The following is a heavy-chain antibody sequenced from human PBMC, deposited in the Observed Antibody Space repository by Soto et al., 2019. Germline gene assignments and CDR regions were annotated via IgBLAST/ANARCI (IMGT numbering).Heavy chain of an antibody. CDR2: ISYDGRNK. Sequence: GSLRLSCAASGFTFSSYGMHWVRQAPGKGLEWVAVISYDGRNKDYADSVKGRFTISRDNSKNTLYLQMDSLRPEDTAVYYCAKRGWYQDDAFDVWGQGTMVTVSS. D-gene: IGHD6-19*01. V-gene: IGHV3-30*18. CDR3: AKRGWYQDDAFDV. J-gene: IGHJ3*01. CDR1: GFTFSSYG.